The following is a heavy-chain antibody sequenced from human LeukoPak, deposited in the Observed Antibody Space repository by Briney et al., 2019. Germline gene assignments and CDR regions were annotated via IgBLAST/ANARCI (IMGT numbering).Heavy chain of an antibody. CDR3: ARAPGYSSSWYPRYGVY. J-gene: IGHJ4*02. D-gene: IGHD6-13*01. V-gene: IGHV3-21*01. CDR1: RFTFSSYS. Sequence: PGGSLRLSCAASRFTFSSYSMNWVRQAPGKGLEWVSSISSSSSYIYYADSVKGRFTISRDNAKNSLYLQMNSLRAEDTAVYYCARAPGYSSSWYPRYGVYWGQGTLVTVSS. CDR2: ISSSSSYI.